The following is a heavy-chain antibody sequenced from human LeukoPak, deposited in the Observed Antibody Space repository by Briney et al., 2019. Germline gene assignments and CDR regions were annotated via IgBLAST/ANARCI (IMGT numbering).Heavy chain of an antibody. CDR2: ISYDGSNK. D-gene: IGHD5-18*01. CDR1: GFTFSSYG. J-gene: IGHJ4*02. Sequence: PGGSLRLSCAASGFTFSSYGMRWVRQAPGKGLEWVAVISYDGSNKYYADSVKGRFTISRDNSKNTLYLQMDSLSAEDTAVYYCARAGSQSHVDAAMGFCNYWGQGTLVTVSS. V-gene: IGHV3-30*03. CDR3: ARAGSQSHVDAAMGFCNY.